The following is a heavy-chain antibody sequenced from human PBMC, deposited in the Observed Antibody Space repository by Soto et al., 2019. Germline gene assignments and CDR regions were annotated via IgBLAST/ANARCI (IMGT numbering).Heavy chain of an antibody. CDR2: IIPIFGTA. CDR1: GGTFSSYA. V-gene: IGHV1-69*13. D-gene: IGHD2-2*01. Sequence: GASVKVSCKASGGTFSSYAISWVRQAPGQGLEWMGGIIPIFGTANYAQKFQGRVTITADESTSTAYMELSRLTFDDAAVYFCARERYQVISDGMDVWGQGTTVTVSS. J-gene: IGHJ6*02. CDR3: ARERYQVISDGMDV.